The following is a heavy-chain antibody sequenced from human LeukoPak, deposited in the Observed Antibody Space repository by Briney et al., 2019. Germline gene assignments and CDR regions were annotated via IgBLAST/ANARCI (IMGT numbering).Heavy chain of an antibody. J-gene: IGHJ4*02. D-gene: IGHD2-8*02. V-gene: IGHV3-21*01. CDR3: AREATGGPDY. Sequence: GGSLRLSCAASGFTFSSYSMNWVRQAPGKGLEWVSSISSSSSYIYYADSVKGRFTISRDNAKNSLYLQMNSLRDEDTAVYYCAREATGGPDYWGQGTLVTVSS. CDR2: ISSSSSYI. CDR1: GFTFSSYS.